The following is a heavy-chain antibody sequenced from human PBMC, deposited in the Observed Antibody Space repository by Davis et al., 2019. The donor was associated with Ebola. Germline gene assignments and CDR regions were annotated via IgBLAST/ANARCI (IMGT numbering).Heavy chain of an antibody. CDR1: GFTFSSYW. CDR3: ARDKRGTTVTTGY. V-gene: IGHV3-23*01. D-gene: IGHD4-11*01. Sequence: PGGSLRLSCAASGFTFSSYWMSWVRQAPGKGLEWVSAISGSGGSTYYADSVKGRFTISRDNSKNTLYLQMNSLRAEDTAVYYCARDKRGTTVTTGYWGQGTLVTVSS. J-gene: IGHJ4*02. CDR2: ISGSGGST.